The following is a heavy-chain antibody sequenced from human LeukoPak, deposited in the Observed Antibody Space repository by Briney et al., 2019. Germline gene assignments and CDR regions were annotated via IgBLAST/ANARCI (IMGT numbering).Heavy chain of an antibody. J-gene: IGHJ4*02. D-gene: IGHD2-2*01. Sequence: PGGSLRLSCAASGFTFSDYYMSWIRQAPGKGLEWVSYISSSSSYTNYADSVKGRFTISRDNAKNSLYLQMNSLRAEGTAFYYCASHCTSTDCLTRADYWGQGTLVTVSS. CDR2: ISSSSSYT. V-gene: IGHV3-11*03. CDR3: ASHCTSTDCLTRADY. CDR1: GFTFSDYY.